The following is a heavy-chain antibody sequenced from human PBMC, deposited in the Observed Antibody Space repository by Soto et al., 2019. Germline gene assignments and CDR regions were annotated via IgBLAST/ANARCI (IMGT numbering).Heavy chain of an antibody. J-gene: IGHJ6*02. CDR3: ARAGSSSSTLWYYYYGMDV. Sequence: PVGSLRLSFAASGFTFSSYWMSWVRQAPGKGLEGVANIKQDGSEKYYGDSVKGRFTISRDNAKNSLYLQMNSLRAEDTAVYYCARAGSSSSTLWYYYYGMDVWGQGTTVTVSS. CDR2: IKQDGSEK. CDR1: GFTFSSYW. D-gene: IGHD6-6*01. V-gene: IGHV3-7*03.